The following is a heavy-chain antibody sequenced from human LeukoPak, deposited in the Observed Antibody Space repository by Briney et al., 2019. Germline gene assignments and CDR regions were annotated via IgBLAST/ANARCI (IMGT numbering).Heavy chain of an antibody. CDR2: ISYDGSNK. J-gene: IGHJ4*02. D-gene: IGHD3-10*01. Sequence: RGSLRLSCAASGFTFSSYAMYWVRQAPGKGLEWVAVISYDGSNKYYADSVKGRFTISRDNSKNTLYLQMNSLRAEDTAVYYCAKVGKGHYFDYWGQGTLVTVSS. CDR1: GFTFSSYA. CDR3: AKVGKGHYFDY. V-gene: IGHV3-30-3*01.